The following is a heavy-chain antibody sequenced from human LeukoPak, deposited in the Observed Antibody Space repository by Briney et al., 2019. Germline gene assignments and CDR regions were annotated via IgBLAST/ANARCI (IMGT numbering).Heavy chain of an antibody. V-gene: IGHV1-2*02. CDR2: INPNSGGT. CDR1: GYTFTGYY. CDR3: ARAYGGNQYYYYYMDV. Sequence: ASVKVSCKASGYTFTGYYMHWVRQAPGQGLEWMGWINPNSGGTNYAQKFQGRVTMTRDTSISTAYMELSRLRSDDTAVYYCARAYGGNQYYYYYMDVWGKGTTVTISS. D-gene: IGHD4-23*01. J-gene: IGHJ6*03.